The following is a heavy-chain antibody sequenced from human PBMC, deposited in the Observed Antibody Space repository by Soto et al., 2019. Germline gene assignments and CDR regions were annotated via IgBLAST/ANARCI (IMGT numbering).Heavy chain of an antibody. J-gene: IGHJ4*02. CDR3: AKDLGASGIVGAILFDY. D-gene: IGHD1-26*01. Sequence: PGGSLRLSCAASGFTFSSYAMSWVRQAPGKGLEWASAISGSGGTTYYADSVKGRFTISRDNSKNTLYMQMNSLRAEDTAVYYCAKDLGASGIVGAILFDYWGQGTLVTVSS. CDR1: GFTFSSYA. CDR2: ISGSGGTT. V-gene: IGHV3-23*01.